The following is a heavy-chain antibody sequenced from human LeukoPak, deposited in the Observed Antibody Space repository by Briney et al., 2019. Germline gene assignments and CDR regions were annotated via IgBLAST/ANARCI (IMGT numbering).Heavy chain of an antibody. CDR1: GGSISSGSYY. CDR2: IYTSGST. Sequence: PSQTLSLTCTVSGGSISSGSYYWSWIRQPAGKGLEWIGRIYTSGSTTYNSSLKSRVTISLDTSKNHFSLRLSSVTAADTAVYYCARDREVGATGYYFDYWGQGTLVTVSS. D-gene: IGHD1-26*01. V-gene: IGHV4-61*02. CDR3: ARDREVGATGYYFDY. J-gene: IGHJ4*02.